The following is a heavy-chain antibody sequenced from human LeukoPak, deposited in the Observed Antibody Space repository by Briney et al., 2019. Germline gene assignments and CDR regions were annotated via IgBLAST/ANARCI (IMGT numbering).Heavy chain of an antibody. CDR3: AKADCGNIGCYVKDY. V-gene: IGHV3-33*06. Sequence: GGSLRLSCAASGFTFSSYGMHWVRQAPGKGLEWVAVIWYDGSNKYYADSVKGRFTISRDNSNNMLYLQMNSLRAEDTAVYYCAKADCGNIGCYVKDYWGQGTLVTVSS. CDR2: IWYDGSNK. J-gene: IGHJ4*02. CDR1: GFTFSSYG. D-gene: IGHD2-2*01.